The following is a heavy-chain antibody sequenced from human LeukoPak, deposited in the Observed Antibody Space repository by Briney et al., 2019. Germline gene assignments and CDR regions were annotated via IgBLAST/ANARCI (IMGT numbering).Heavy chain of an antibody. CDR2: ISAYNGNT. CDR1: GYTFTSYG. V-gene: IGHV1-18*01. J-gene: IGHJ4*02. CDR3: ARDYPEDIVATITYFDY. D-gene: IGHD5-12*01. Sequence: ASVKVSCKASGYTFTSYGISWVRQAPGQGLEWMGWISAYNGNTNYAQKLRGRVTMTTDTSTSTAYMELRSLKSHDTAVYYCARDYPEDIVATITYFDYWGQGTLVTVSS.